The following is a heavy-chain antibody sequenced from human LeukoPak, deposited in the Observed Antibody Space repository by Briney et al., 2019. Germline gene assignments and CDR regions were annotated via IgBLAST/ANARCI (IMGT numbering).Heavy chain of an antibody. J-gene: IGHJ4*02. V-gene: IGHV1-8*01. CDR3: ARVGGDYYDSSGYPLIFDY. D-gene: IGHD3-22*01. CDR2: MNPNSGNT. Sequence: GASVRVSCKASGYTFTSYDINWVRQATGQGLEWMGWMNPNSGNTGYAQKFQGRVTMTRNTSISTAYMELSSLRSEDTAVYYCARVGGDYYDSSGYPLIFDYWGQGTLVTVSS. CDR1: GYTFTSYD.